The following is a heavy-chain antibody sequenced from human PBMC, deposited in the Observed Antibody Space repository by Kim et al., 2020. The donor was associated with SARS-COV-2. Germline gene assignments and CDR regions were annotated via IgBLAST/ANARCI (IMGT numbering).Heavy chain of an antibody. D-gene: IGHD6-13*01. CDR1: GGSISSSSYY. J-gene: IGHJ4*01. CDR2: IYYTGST. Sequence: SETLSLTYTVSGGSISSSSYYWGWIRQPPGKGLEWIGSIYYTGSTYYNPSLKSRVTISVDTSKNQFSLKLSSVTAADTAVYYCARRPPYYGSSWYSDYWG. CDR3: ARRPPYYGSSWYSDY. V-gene: IGHV4-39*01.